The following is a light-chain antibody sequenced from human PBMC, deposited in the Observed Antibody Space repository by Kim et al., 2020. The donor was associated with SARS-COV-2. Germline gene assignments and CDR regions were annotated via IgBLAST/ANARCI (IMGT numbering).Light chain of an antibody. CDR3: QTWGTGIRV. CDR2: VNSDGSH. Sequence: ASVKLTCTLSSGHSTSAIAWHQPQPGKGPRYLMKVNSDGSHNKGDGIPDRFSGSSSGAERYLTISSLQSEDEADYYCQTWGTGIRVFGGGTQLTVL. J-gene: IGLJ3*02. V-gene: IGLV4-69*01. CDR1: SGHSTSA.